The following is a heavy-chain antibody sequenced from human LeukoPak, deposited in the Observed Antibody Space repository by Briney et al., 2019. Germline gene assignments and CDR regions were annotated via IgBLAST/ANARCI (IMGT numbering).Heavy chain of an antibody. J-gene: IGHJ4*02. CDR1: GGSISSTN. V-gene: IGHV3-23*01. D-gene: IGHD3-10*01. Sequence: ETLSLTCGVSGGSISSTNWWSWVRQPPGQGLECVSTISGSGVGAYYADSVKGRFTISRDNSNNTLYLQMNSLRAEDTAVYYCARADYYDFDSWGQGTLVTVSS. CDR3: ARADYYDFDS. CDR2: ISGSGVGA.